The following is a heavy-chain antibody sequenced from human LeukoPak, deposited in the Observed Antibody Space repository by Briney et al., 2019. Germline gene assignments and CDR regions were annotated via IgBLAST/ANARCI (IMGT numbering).Heavy chain of an antibody. V-gene: IGHV3-53*01. D-gene: IGHD6-19*01. CDR3: ARGIGSSGWYEFNY. J-gene: IGHJ4*02. CDR2: IYSGGST. CDR1: GFSVSSNY. Sequence: GGSLRLSCAASGFSVSSNYMTWVRQAPGKGLEWVSVIYSGGSTYYADSVKGRFTISRDNAKNSLYLQMNSLRAEDTAVYYCARGIGSSGWYEFNYWGQGTLVTVSS.